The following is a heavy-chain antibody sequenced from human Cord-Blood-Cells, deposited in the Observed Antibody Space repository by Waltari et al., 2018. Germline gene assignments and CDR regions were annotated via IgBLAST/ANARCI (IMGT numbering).Heavy chain of an antibody. D-gene: IGHD6-6*01. V-gene: IGHV1-58*01. CDR1: GFTFTSSA. CDR3: AADLPRGFIAARRGY. J-gene: IGHJ4*02. Sequence: QMQLVQSGPEVKKPGTSVKVSCKASGFTFTSSAVQWVRQARGQRLEWIGWIVVGSGNTNYAQKFQERVTITRDMSTSTAYMEMSSLRSEDTAVYYCAADLPRGFIAARRGYWGQGTLVTVSS. CDR2: IVVGSGNT.